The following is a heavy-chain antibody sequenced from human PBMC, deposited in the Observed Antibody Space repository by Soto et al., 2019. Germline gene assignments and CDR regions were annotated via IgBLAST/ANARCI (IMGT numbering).Heavy chain of an antibody. CDR2: IKQDGSEK. Sequence: GGSLRLSCAASGFTFSSYWMSWVRQAPGKGLEWVANIKQDGSEKYYVDSVKGRFTISRDNAKNSLYLQMNSLRAEDTAVYYCARVGCSSTSCHHLDYWGQGTLVTVSS. V-gene: IGHV3-7*01. D-gene: IGHD2-2*01. J-gene: IGHJ4*02. CDR1: GFTFSSYW. CDR3: ARVGCSSTSCHHLDY.